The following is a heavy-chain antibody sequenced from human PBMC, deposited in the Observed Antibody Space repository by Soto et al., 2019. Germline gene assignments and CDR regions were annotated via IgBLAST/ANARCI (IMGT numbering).Heavy chain of an antibody. J-gene: IGHJ4*02. V-gene: IGHV3-30*18. CDR1: GFTFSSYG. CDR2: ISYDGSNK. CDR3: AKDRPSDSGALFDY. D-gene: IGHD6-6*01. Sequence: QVQLVESGGGVVQPGRSLRLSCAASGFTFSSYGMHWVRQAPGKGLEWVAVISYDGSNKYYADSVKGRFTISRDNSKNTLYLQMNSLRAEDTAVYYCAKDRPSDSGALFDYWGQGTLVTVSS.